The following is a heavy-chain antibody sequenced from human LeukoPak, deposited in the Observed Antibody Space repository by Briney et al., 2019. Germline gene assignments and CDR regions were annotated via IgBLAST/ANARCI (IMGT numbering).Heavy chain of an antibody. CDR3: ASHYSHNYCGSDCYTFDY. CDR1: GGSISRYY. D-gene: IGHD2-21*02. CDR2: IYNSGST. J-gene: IGHJ4*02. Sequence: SETLSVTCAVSGGSISRYYWSWIRQPPGKGLELIGYIYNSGSTNYNPSLKSRVTISVGTSKNQFSLKLRSVTAADTGVYYCASHYSHNYCGSDCYTFDYWGQGTLVTVSS. V-gene: IGHV4-59*08.